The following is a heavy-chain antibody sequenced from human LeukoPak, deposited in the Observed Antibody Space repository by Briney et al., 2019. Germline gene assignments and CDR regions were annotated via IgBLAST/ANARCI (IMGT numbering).Heavy chain of an antibody. CDR2: INPSGGST. J-gene: IGHJ5*02. D-gene: IGHD3-10*01. CDR3: ARDLGLRGVTNWFDP. Sequence: VASVKLSCKASAYTFSNYLIHCVRQAPGQGIEWMGIINPSGGSTSYAQKFQGRVTMTRDTSTSTVYMELSSLRSEDTAVYYCARDLGLRGVTNWFDPWGQGTLATVSS. CDR1: AYTFSNYL. V-gene: IGHV1-46*01.